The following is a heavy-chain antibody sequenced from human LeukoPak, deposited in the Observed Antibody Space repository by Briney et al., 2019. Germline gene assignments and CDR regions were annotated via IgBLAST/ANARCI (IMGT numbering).Heavy chain of an antibody. CDR3: ATATVVVPAAIRYFDL. CDR2: IYHSGST. J-gene: IGHJ2*01. D-gene: IGHD2-2*01. V-gene: IGHV4-4*02. CDR1: GGSISSSNW. Sequence: SGTLSLTCAVSGGSISSSNWWSWVRQPPGKGLEWIGEIYHSGSTNYNPSLKSRVTISVDKSKNQFSLKLSSVTAADTAVYYCATATVVVPAAIRYFDLWGRGTLVTVSS.